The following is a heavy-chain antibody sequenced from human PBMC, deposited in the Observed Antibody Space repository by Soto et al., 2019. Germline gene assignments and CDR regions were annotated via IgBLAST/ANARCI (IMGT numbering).Heavy chain of an antibody. J-gene: IGHJ4*02. CDR3: ARVYCTNGVCTYFDY. CDR2: ISSSSSYT. CDR1: GFTFSDYY. Sequence: QVQLVESGGGLVKPGGSLRLSCAASGFTFSDYYMSWIRQAPGKGLEWVSYISSSSSYTNYADSVKGRFTISRDNAKNALYLQMNSLRAEDTAVYYCARVYCTNGVCTYFDYWGQGTLVTVSS. V-gene: IGHV3-11*06. D-gene: IGHD2-8*01.